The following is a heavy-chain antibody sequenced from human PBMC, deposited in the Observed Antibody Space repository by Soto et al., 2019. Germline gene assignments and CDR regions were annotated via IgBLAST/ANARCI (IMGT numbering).Heavy chain of an antibody. CDR3: AQTLGSAVAGPGRFDL. J-gene: IGHJ2*01. Sequence: QVQLVQSGAEVKKPGSSVKVSCKASGGTFNRYAISWLRQAPGQGPEWMGGITPMFGIGNNAQKFQGRVTITADESTTTVHMELRRLTCEDTAVYYCAQTLGSAVAGPGRFDLWGRGTRVIVSS. D-gene: IGHD6-19*01. V-gene: IGHV1-69*12. CDR2: ITPMFGIG. CDR1: GGTFNRYA.